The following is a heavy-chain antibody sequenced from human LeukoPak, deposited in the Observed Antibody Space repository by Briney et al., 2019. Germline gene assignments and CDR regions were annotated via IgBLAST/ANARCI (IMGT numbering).Heavy chain of an antibody. CDR1: GGSISNYY. Sequence: SETLSVTCTGSGGSISNYYWSWIRQPPGKGLEWIGYIYYSGSTNYNPSLKSRVTIQVDTSKNQFSLKLSSVTAADTAVYYCAREGLSVYGMDVWGQGTTVTVSS. D-gene: IGHD3/OR15-3a*01. J-gene: IGHJ6*02. CDR2: IYYSGST. CDR3: AREGLSVYGMDV. V-gene: IGHV4-59*01.